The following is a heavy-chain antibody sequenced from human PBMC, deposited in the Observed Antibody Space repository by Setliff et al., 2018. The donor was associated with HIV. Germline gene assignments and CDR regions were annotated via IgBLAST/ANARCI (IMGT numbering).Heavy chain of an antibody. V-gene: IGHV4-4*07. CDR3: ALTGHRLLRGYMDV. J-gene: IGHJ6*03. CDR2: LYVSGDT. CDR1: DDPISSYY. Sequence: LSLTCYVTDDPISSYYWSWVRQPAGKGLEWIGRLYVSGDTNYNPSLKSRVTMSLDTSKKHFSLNLKSVTAADTAVYYCALTGHRLLRGYMDVWGKGTTVTVSS. D-gene: IGHD2-15*01.